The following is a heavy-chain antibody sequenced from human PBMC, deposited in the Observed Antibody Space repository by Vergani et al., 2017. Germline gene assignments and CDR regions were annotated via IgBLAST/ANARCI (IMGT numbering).Heavy chain of an antibody. CDR1: GGSISSYY. D-gene: IGHD4-17*01. CDR3: ARHNGDDWFDP. Sequence: QVQLQESGPGLVKPSETLSLTCTVSGGSISSYYWSWIRQPPGKGLEWIGSIYYSGSTYYNPSLKSRVTISVDTSKNQFSLKLSSVTAADTAVYYCARHNGDDWFDPWGQGTLVTVSS. J-gene: IGHJ5*02. CDR2: IYYSGST. V-gene: IGHV4-59*05.